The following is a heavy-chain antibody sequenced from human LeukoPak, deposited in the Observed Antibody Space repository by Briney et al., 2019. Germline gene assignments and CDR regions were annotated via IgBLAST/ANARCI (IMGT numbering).Heavy chain of an antibody. CDR3: ARDRKAAAGTSGAFDI. CDR1: GYTFTSYY. D-gene: IGHD6-13*01. Sequence: ASVKVSCKASGYTFTSYYMHWVRQAPGQGLEWMGWINPNSGGTNYAQKFQGRVTMTRDTSISTAYMELSRLRSDDTAVYYCARDRKAAAGTSGAFDIWGQGTMVTVSS. J-gene: IGHJ3*02. CDR2: INPNSGGT. V-gene: IGHV1-2*02.